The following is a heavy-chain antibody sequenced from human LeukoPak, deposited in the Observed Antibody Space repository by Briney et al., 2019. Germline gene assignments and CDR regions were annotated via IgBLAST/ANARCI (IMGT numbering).Heavy chain of an antibody. Sequence: ASVKVSCKASGYTFTGYYMHWVRQAPGQELEWMGWINPNSGGTNYAQNFQGRVTMTRDTSISTAYMELSRLRSDDTAVYYCAREGIGGGLLKGYCSGGSCYGYWGQGTLVTVSS. CDR3: AREGIGGGLLKGYCSGGSCYGY. D-gene: IGHD2-15*01. CDR2: INPNSGGT. CDR1: GYTFTGYY. J-gene: IGHJ4*02. V-gene: IGHV1-2*02.